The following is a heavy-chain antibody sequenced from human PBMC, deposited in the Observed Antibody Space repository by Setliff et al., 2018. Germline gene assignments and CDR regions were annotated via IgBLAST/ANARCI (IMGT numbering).Heavy chain of an antibody. CDR1: GYTFSNYG. J-gene: IGHJ6*01. Sequence: ASVKVSCKTSGYTFSNYGVSWVRQAPGQGLEWMGWIGGYDGNTKYAQNLHGRVTMTTDTSTTTAYMELRSLRSDDTAVYYCARERIYDGLNYNGMDVWGQGTTVTV. D-gene: IGHD3-3*01. V-gene: IGHV1-18*01. CDR2: IGGYDGNT. CDR3: ARERIYDGLNYNGMDV.